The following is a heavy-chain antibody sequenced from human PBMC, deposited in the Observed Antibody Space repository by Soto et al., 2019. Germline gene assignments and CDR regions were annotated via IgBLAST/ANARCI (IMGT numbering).Heavy chain of an antibody. CDR3: ARDRGGYYYTMDV. V-gene: IGHV3-11*01. CDR1: GFTFKDYY. CDR2: ITGNGNTI. Sequence: PVGSLRLSCAASGFTFKDYYMAWIRQPPGKGLEWLSYITGNGNTIYYADSVKGRFTISRDNANNSLYLHMSSLRAEDTALYYCARDRGGYYYTMDVWGPGTTVTVSS. D-gene: IGHD2-15*01. J-gene: IGHJ6*02.